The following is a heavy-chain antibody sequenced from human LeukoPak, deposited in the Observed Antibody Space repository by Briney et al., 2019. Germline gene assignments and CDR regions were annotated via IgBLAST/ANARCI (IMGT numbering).Heavy chain of an antibody. Sequence: GGSLRLSCAASGFTFSDYAMTWVRQAPGKGLQWVSLISDSGGSTYYADSVKGRFAVSRDNSKATLYLQMNSLRADDTAVYFCAKRGSSWSYFDYWGQGTLVTVSS. J-gene: IGHJ4*02. D-gene: IGHD6-13*01. V-gene: IGHV3-23*01. CDR1: GFTFSDYA. CDR3: AKRGSSWSYFDY. CDR2: ISDSGGST.